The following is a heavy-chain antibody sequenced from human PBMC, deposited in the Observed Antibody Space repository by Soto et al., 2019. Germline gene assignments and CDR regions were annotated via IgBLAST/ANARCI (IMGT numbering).Heavy chain of an antibody. CDR3: ARDRVIAAAGSTGSYYYYGMDV. Sequence: PSETLSLTCTVSGGSVSSGTYHWSWIRQPPGKGLQWIGYMYYSGSTNYNPSLKSRVTISVDTSKNQFSLKLSSVTAADTAVYYCARDRVIAAAGSTGSYYYYGMDVWGQGVTVTVSS. CDR2: MYYSGST. V-gene: IGHV4-61*01. D-gene: IGHD6-13*01. CDR1: GGSVSSGTYH. J-gene: IGHJ6*02.